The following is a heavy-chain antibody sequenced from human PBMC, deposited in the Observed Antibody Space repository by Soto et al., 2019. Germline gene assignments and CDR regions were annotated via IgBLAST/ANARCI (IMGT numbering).Heavy chain of an antibody. CDR3: AKDERGSSGPMGY. CDR1: GFTFSSYA. J-gene: IGHJ4*02. Sequence: EVQLLESGGGLVQPGGSLRLSCAASGFTFSSYAMSWVRQAPGKGLEWVSAMSGSGGSTYYADSVKGRFTSSRDNSKNTLYLQMNSLRAEDTAAYYCAKDERGSSGPMGYWGQGTLVTVSS. V-gene: IGHV3-23*01. CDR2: MSGSGGST. D-gene: IGHD6-19*01.